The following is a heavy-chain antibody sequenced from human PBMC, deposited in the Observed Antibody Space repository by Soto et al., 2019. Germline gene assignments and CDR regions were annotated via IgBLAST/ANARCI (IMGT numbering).Heavy chain of an antibody. D-gene: IGHD2-15*01. J-gene: IGHJ4*02. CDR3: ARVVGPFDY. V-gene: IGHV3-33*01. Sequence: GGSMRHSCAASGLNFSTYGMHWVRQAPGKGLEWVAVIWYDGSNKDYADPVKGRFTISRDNSKNTLYLQMNSLRVEDTAVYYCARVVGPFDYWGQGTLVTVSS. CDR1: GLNFSTYG. CDR2: IWYDGSNK.